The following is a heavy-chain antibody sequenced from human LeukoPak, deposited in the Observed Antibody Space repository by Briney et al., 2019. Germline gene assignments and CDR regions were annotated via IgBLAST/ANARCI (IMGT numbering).Heavy chain of an antibody. CDR2: IYSSGTT. J-gene: IGHJ4*02. Sequence: PGGSLILSCAASGFTVSSNYMSWVRQAPGKGLEWVSVIYSSGTTYYADSVKGRFTISRDNSKNTLYLQMNSLRAEDTAVYYCARGASTYYYDSSGYYSDYWGQGTLVTVSS. D-gene: IGHD3-22*01. CDR3: ARGASTYYYDSSGYYSDY. CDR1: GFTVSSNY. V-gene: IGHV3-53*01.